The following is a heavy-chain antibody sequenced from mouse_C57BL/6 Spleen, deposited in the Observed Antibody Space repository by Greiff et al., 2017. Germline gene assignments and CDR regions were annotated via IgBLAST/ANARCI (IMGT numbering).Heavy chain of an antibody. J-gene: IGHJ4*01. CDR3: ARGYYGNRSIDY. CDR2: IDPSASYT. Sequence: QVQLQQPGAELVMPGASVKLSCKASGYTFTSYWMHWVKQSPGQGLEWIGEIDPSASYTNYNQKFKAKSTLTVDKSSSTAYMQLRSLTSEDSAVYYCARGYYGNRSIDYWGQGTSVTVSS. V-gene: IGHV1-69*01. CDR1: GYTFTSYW. D-gene: IGHD2-1*01.